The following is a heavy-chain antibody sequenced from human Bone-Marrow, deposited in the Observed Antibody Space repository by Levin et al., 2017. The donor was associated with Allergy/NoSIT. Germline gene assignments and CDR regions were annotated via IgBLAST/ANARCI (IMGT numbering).Heavy chain of an antibody. Sequence: GESLKISCAASGFTVSSDYMSWVRQAPGKGLEWVSVIYSGGGTYYAGSVKGRFTISRDNSKNTLYLQMNSLRAEDTAVYYCARGLPHGGWGQGTLVTVSS. V-gene: IGHV3-53*01. J-gene: IGHJ4*02. D-gene: IGHD4-23*01. CDR1: GFTVSSDY. CDR3: ARGLPHGG. CDR2: IYSGGGT.